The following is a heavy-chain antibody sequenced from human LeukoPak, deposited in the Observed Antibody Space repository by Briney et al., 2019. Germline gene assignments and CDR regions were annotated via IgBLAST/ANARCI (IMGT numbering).Heavy chain of an antibody. CDR2: INPSGGST. CDR3: ARRRELRGLHENMDV. V-gene: IGHV1-46*01. J-gene: IGHJ6*03. CDR1: GYTFTSYY. D-gene: IGHD1-26*01. Sequence: ASVKVSCKASGYTFTSYYMHWVRQAPGQGLEWMGIINPSGGSTSYAQKFQGRVTMTRDMSTSTVYMELSRLRSDDTAVYYCARRRELRGLHENMDVWGKGTTVTVSS.